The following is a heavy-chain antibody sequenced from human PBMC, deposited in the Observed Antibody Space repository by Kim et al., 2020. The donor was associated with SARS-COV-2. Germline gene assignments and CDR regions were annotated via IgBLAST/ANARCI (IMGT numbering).Heavy chain of an antibody. V-gene: IGHV4-34*01. D-gene: IGHD3-10*01. CDR2: INHSGST. CDR1: GGSFSGYY. J-gene: IGHJ4*02. CDR3: ARSTYGASDYGSGREHFDY. Sequence: SETLSLTCAVYGGSFSGYYWSWIRQPPGKGLEWIGEINHSGSTNYNPSLKSRVTISVDTSKNQFSLKLSSVTAADTAVYYCARSTYGASDYGSGREHFDYWGQGTLVTVSS.